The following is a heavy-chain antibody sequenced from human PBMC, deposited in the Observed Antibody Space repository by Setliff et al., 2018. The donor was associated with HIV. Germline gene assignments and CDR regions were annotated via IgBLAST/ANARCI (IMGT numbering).Heavy chain of an antibody. D-gene: IGHD3-9*01. CDR3: ANTYFDGLPFDY. CDR2: VHSRGGRT. J-gene: IGHJ4*02. CDR1: GGSVNDGCHS. V-gene: IGHV3-23*01. Sequence: ETLSLTCAVSGGSVNDGCHSWNWVRQAPGKGREWVSAVHSRGGRTYYADSVRGRCTIERDNSKNTLDLKMNSLRAQDKAVYYCANTYFDGLPFDYWGQGTLVTVSS.